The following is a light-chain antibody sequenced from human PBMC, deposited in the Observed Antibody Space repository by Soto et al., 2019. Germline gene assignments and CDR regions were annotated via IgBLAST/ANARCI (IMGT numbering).Light chain of an antibody. Sequence: DIQLTQSPSSVSASVGGRVTITCRASQDINSWLAWYQQKPGKAPKLLIDGATTLQSGVPSRFGGSGSGTDFSLTISNLQPEDFATYYCQQGNSFPVTFGGGTKVDIK. J-gene: IGKJ4*01. V-gene: IGKV1-12*01. CDR1: QDINSW. CDR2: GAT. CDR3: QQGNSFPVT.